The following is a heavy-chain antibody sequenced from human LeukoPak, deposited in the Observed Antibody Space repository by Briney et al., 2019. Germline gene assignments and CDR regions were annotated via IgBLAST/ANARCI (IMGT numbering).Heavy chain of an antibody. CDR2: INPSGGST. CDR3: ARGRPGSLRWFDP. J-gene: IGHJ5*02. D-gene: IGHD1-26*01. Sequence: ASVKVSCKASGYTFTSYYMHWVRQAPGQGLEWMGIINPSGGSTSYAQKFQGRVTMTRDTSISTAYMELTRLGSDDTAVYYCARGRPGSLRWFDPWGQGTLVTVSS. V-gene: IGHV1-46*01. CDR1: GYTFTSYY.